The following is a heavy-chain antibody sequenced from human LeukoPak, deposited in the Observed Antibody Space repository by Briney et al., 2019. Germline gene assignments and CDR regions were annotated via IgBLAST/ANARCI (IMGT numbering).Heavy chain of an antibody. CDR3: ARDRPNYFDSSGYPYYFDY. V-gene: IGHV1-18*01. D-gene: IGHD3-22*01. Sequence: ASVKVSCKASGYTFTSYGISWVRQAPGQGLEWMGWISAYNGNTNYAQKLQGRVTMTTDTSTSTAYMELRSLRSDDTAVYYCARDRPNYFDSSGYPYYFDYWGQGTLVTVSS. CDR1: GYTFTSYG. CDR2: ISAYNGNT. J-gene: IGHJ4*02.